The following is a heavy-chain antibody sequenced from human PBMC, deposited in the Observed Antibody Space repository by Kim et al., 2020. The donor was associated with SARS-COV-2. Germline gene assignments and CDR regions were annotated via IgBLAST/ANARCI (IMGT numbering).Heavy chain of an antibody. V-gene: IGHV3-30*04. J-gene: IGHJ6*03. Sequence: GGSLRLSCAASGFTFSSYAMHWVRQAPGKGLEWVAVISYDGSNKYYADSVKGRFTISRDNSKNTLYLQMNSLRAEDTAVYYCARGRGTYYYMDVWGNGTT. CDR1: GFTFSSYA. CDR3: ARGRGTYYYMDV. CDR2: ISYDGSNK.